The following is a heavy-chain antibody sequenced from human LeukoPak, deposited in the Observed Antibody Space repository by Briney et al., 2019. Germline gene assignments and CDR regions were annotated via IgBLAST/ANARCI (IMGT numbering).Heavy chain of an antibody. D-gene: IGHD2-21*02. V-gene: IGHV3-7*01. Sequence: GGSLRLSCAASGFTFSNYWMNRVRQAPGKGLEWVANIKEDGSEKHYVDSVKGRFTISRDNAKKSLYLQMNSLRAEDTAVYYCAREAQRGDPWNWGQGTLVTVSS. CDR1: GFTFSNYW. CDR3: AREAQRGDPWN. J-gene: IGHJ4*02. CDR2: IKEDGSEK.